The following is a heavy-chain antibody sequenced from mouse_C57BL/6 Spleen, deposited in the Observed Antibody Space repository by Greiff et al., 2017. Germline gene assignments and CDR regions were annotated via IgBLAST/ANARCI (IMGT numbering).Heavy chain of an antibody. CDR2: INPSNGGT. CDR1: GYTFTSYW. Sequence: VQLQQPGTELVKPGASVNLSCKASGYTFTSYWMHWVKQRPGQGLEWIGNINPSNGGTNYNEKFKSKATLTVDKSSSTAYMQLSSLTSEDSAVYYCASYAGYYGGAWFAYWGQGTLVTVSA. D-gene: IGHD2-3*01. CDR3: ASYAGYYGGAWFAY. J-gene: IGHJ3*01. V-gene: IGHV1-53*01.